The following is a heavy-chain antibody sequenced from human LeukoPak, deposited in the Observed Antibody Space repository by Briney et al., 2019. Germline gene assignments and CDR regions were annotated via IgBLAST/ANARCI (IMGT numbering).Heavy chain of an antibody. CDR2: IYHSGST. D-gene: IGHD3-22*01. V-gene: IGHV4-4*02. Sequence: SETLSLTCAVSGGSISSSNWWSWVRQPPGKGLEWIGEIYHSGSTNYNPSLKSRVTLSVDKSKNQFSLKLSSVTAADTAVYYCVIYYYDSSAFWGQGTLVTVSS. J-gene: IGHJ4*02. CDR3: VIYYYDSSAF. CDR1: GGSISSSNW.